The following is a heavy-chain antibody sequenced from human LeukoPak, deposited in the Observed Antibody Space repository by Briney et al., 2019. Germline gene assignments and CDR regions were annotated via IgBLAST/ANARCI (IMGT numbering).Heavy chain of an antibody. Sequence: ASVKVSCKASGYTFTGYYMHWVRQAPGQGLEWMGRINPNSGGTNYAQKFRGRVTMTRDTSISTAYMELSRLRSDDTAVYYCARASIAARHAFDIWGQGTMVTVSS. D-gene: IGHD6-6*01. CDR2: INPNSGGT. CDR1: GYTFTGYY. CDR3: ARASIAARHAFDI. V-gene: IGHV1-2*06. J-gene: IGHJ3*02.